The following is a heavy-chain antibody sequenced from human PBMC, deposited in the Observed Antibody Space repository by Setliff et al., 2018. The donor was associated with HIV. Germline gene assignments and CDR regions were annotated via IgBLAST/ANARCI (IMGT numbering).Heavy chain of an antibody. D-gene: IGHD6-19*01. CDR1: GFSFSNAW. J-gene: IGHJ1*01. CDR2: IKSKNDGGTT. CDR3: TTDLYGSSLSSGWSWYFQH. V-gene: IGHV3-15*01. Sequence: GGSLRLSCAVSGFSFSNAWMSWVRQAPGKGLEWVGRIKSKNDGGTTDYAAFVKGRFTISRSDSKNTLYLQINSLKTEDTAVYYCTTDLYGSSLSSGWSWYFQHWGPGTLVTVSS.